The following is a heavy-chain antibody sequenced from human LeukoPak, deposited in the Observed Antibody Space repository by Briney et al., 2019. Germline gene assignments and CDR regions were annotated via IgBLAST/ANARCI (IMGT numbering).Heavy chain of an antibody. CDR1: GFTFSSYG. V-gene: IGHV3-33*01. D-gene: IGHD1-1*01. CDR2: IWYDGSNK. J-gene: IGHJ4*02. CDR3: PRDGPGPPLNY. Sequence: AGRSLRLSCAASGFTFSSYGMHWVRQAPGKGLEWVGFIWYDGSNKYYADSVKGRFTISRDNSKHTLYLQMNGLSAEDAAVYYCPRDGPGPPLNYWGQGTLLSVPS.